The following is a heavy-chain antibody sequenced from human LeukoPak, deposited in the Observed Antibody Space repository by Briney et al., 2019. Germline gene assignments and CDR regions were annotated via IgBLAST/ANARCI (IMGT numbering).Heavy chain of an antibody. CDR1: GFTFSGSA. Sequence: GGSLRLSCAASGFTFSGSAMHWVRQASGKGLEWVGRIRSKANSYATAYAASVKGRFTISRDDSKNTAYLQVNSLKTEDTAVYYCTRPYRAAGSYDYWGQGTLVTVSS. V-gene: IGHV3-73*01. CDR2: IRSKANSYAT. D-gene: IGHD6-13*01. J-gene: IGHJ4*02. CDR3: TRPYRAAGSYDY.